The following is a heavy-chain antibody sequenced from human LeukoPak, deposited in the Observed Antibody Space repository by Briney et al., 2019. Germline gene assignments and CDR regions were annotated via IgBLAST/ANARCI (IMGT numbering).Heavy chain of an antibody. CDR3: ARQQQLGGVYFDY. V-gene: IGHV1-69*04. D-gene: IGHD6-13*01. Sequence: ASVKVSCKASGGTFSSYAISWVRQAPGQGLEWMGRVIPILGIANYAQKFQGRVTITADKSTSTAYMELSSLRSGDTAVYYCARQQQLGGVYFDYWGQGTLVTVSS. CDR2: VIPILGIA. J-gene: IGHJ4*02. CDR1: GGTFSSYA.